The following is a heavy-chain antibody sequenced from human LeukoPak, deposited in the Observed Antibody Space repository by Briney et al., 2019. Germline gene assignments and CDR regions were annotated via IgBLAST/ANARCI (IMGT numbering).Heavy chain of an antibody. CDR2: IYYSGST. J-gene: IGHJ4*02. V-gene: IGHV4-59*01. D-gene: IGHD6-13*01. CDR3: ARDGAGRSFYY. Sequence: SETLSLTCTVSGGSFNSGYWSWLRQPPGKGLEWIGCIYYSGSTNHNPSLKSRVTISIDTSKNLFPLRLSSVTAADTAIYYCARDGAGRSFYYWGQGTLVTVSS. CDR1: GGSFNSGY.